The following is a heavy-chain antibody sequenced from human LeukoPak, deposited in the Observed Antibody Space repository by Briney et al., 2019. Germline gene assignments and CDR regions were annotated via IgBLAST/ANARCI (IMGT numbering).Heavy chain of an antibody. J-gene: IGHJ4*02. CDR2: ISSSGITI. D-gene: IGHD3-22*01. Sequence: GGSLRLSCAASGFTFSDYYMSWIRQAPGKGLEWVSYISSSGITIYYADSVKGRFSISRDNAKNSLYLQMDSLRAEDTAVYYCARDPTYYYDSSGYSTSAFDYWGQGTLVTVSS. CDR1: GFTFSDYY. V-gene: IGHV3-11*01. CDR3: ARDPTYYYDSSGYSTSAFDY.